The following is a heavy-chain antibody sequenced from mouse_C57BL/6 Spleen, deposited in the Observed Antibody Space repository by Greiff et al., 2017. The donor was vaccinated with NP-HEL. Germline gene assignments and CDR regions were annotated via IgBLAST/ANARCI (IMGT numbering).Heavy chain of an antibody. CDR3: ARVDYYYGSSYYAMDY. Sequence: EVKLVESGPGLVKPSQSLSLTCSVTGYSITSGYYWNWIRQFPGNKLEWMGYISYDGSNNYNPSLKNRISITRDTSKNQFFLKLNSVTTEDTATYYCARVDYYYGSSYYAMDYWGQGTSVTVSS. V-gene: IGHV3-6*01. CDR2: ISYDGSN. D-gene: IGHD1-1*01. CDR1: GYSITSGYY. J-gene: IGHJ4*01.